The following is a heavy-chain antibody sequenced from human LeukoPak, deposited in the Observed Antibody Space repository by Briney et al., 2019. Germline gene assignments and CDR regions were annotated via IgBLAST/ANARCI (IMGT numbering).Heavy chain of an antibody. V-gene: IGHV3-23*01. CDR2: ITGSGDGT. CDR1: GGSFSTYA. D-gene: IGHD6-6*01. J-gene: IGHJ4*02. Sequence: GGSLRLSCAASGGSFSTYAMMWVRQSPEKGLEWVSSITGSGDGTYYADSVRGRFTISRDNSKSTLYLQMNSLRAEDTAVYFCVKGIVHPNYYFEYWGQGTLVTVSS. CDR3: VKGIVHPNYYFEY.